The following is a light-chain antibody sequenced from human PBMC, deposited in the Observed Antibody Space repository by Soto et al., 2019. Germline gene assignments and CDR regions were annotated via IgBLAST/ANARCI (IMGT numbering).Light chain of an antibody. CDR1: SSDFGAYNS. CDR2: EVT. Sequence: QSVLTQPASVSGSPGQSITISCTGTSSDFGAYNSVSWYQQHPGEAPKLMIYEVTNRPSGVSNRFSGSKSGNTASLAISGLQAEDEADYYCLSHDNSVTASWVFGGGTKLTVL. CDR3: LSHDNSVTASWV. J-gene: IGLJ3*02. V-gene: IGLV2-14*01.